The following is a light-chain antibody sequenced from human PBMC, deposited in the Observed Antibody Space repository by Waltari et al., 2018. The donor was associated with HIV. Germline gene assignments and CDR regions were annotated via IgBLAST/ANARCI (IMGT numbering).Light chain of an antibody. CDR3: QSYDVATVF. CDR2: EDD. Sequence: NLMLTQPRSVSGSPGSTVTISCTRGSGSIASNYVQWFIQRPGSAPTTLIYEDDHRPSGVPDRFSGSIDSYSNSASLTISGLKTEDEADYYCQSYDVATVFFGGGTRLTVL. CDR1: SGSIASNY. J-gene: IGLJ2*01. V-gene: IGLV6-57*03.